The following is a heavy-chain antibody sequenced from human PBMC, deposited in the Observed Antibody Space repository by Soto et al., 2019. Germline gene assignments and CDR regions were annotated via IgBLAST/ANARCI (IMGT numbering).Heavy chain of an antibody. CDR2: INHSGST. V-gene: IGHV4-34*01. CDR1: GGSFSGYY. CDR3: ARGLNNESPGIAVNYYFDY. Sequence: SETLSLTCAVYGGSFSGYYWSWIRQPPGKGLEWIGEINHSGSTNYNPSLKSRVTISVDTSKNQFSLKLSSVTAADTAVYYCARGLNNESPGIAVNYYFDYWGQGTLVTVSS. D-gene: IGHD6-19*01. J-gene: IGHJ4*02.